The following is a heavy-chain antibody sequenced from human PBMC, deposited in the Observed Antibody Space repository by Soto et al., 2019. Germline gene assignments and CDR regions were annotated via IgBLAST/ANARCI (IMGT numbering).Heavy chain of an antibody. CDR3: ATTYYDSSGYYYGLDY. D-gene: IGHD3-22*01. J-gene: IGHJ4*02. CDR2: IIPIFGTA. V-gene: IGHV1-69*06. CDR1: GGTFSSYA. Sequence: QVQLVQSGAEVKKPGSSVNVSCKASGGTFSSYAISWVRQAPGQGLEWMGGIIPIFGTANYAQKFQGRVTITADKSTSTAYMELSSLRSEDTAVYYCATTYYDSSGYYYGLDYWGQGTLVTVSS.